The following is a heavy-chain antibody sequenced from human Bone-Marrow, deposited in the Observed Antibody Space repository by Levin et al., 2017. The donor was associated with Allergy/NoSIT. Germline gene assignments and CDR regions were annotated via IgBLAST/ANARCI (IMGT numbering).Heavy chain of an antibody. D-gene: IGHD3-22*01. V-gene: IGHV4-59*01. CDR2: IDYSGFP. CDR1: GGSISNSY. J-gene: IGHJ4*02. Sequence: SQTLSLTCSVSGGSISNSYWSWIRRPPGKGLEWIGYIDYSGFPNYNPSLKRRVTISIDTSKSQFSLYLSSVTAADTAAYFCSRVIGGYHYGNSGYTHYFDYWGQGGLDTVSS. CDR3: SRVIGGYHYGNSGYTHYFDY.